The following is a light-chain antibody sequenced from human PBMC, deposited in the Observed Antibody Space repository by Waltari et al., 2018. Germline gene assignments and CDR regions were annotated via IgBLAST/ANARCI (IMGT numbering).Light chain of an antibody. Sequence: EIVLTQSPGTLSLSPGERATLSCRASQSVSSSYLAWYQQKPGQAPRLLIYGASSRATGIPDRFSGSGSGTDFTLTISRLEPEDFAVYXCQQYGSSPRTFGXGXKVEIK. CDR1: QSVSSSY. CDR3: QQYGSSPRT. CDR2: GAS. J-gene: IGKJ1*01. V-gene: IGKV3-20*01.